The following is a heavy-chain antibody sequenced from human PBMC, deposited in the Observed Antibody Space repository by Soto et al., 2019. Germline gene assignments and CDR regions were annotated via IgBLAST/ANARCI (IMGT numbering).Heavy chain of an antibody. CDR3: ASNQHRNTERYSGSHFDY. CDR1: GFTFSSYA. CDR2: ISYDGSNK. J-gene: IGHJ4*02. D-gene: IGHD1-26*01. Sequence: QVQLVESGGGVVQPGRSLRLSCAASGFTFSSYAMHWVRQAPGKGLEWVAVISYDGSNKYYADSVKGRFTISRDNSKNTLYLQMNSLRAEDTAVYYCASNQHRNTERYSGSHFDYWGQGTLVTVSS. V-gene: IGHV3-30-3*01.